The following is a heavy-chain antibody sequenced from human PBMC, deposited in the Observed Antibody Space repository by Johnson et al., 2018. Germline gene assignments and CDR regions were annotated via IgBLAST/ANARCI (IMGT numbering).Heavy chain of an antibody. CDR1: GFTFSDYY. V-gene: IGHV3-11*01. CDR2: ISSSGSTI. Sequence: QVQLVQSGGGLVKPGGSLRLSCAASGFTFSDYYMSWIRQAPGKGLEWVSYISSSGSTIYDADSGKGRFTISRDNAKNSLYLQMNSLRAEDTAGYYCAREGDYSNGEDYYYYYGMDVWGQGTTVTVSS. CDR3: AREGDYSNGEDYYYYYGMDV. J-gene: IGHJ6*02. D-gene: IGHD4-11*01.